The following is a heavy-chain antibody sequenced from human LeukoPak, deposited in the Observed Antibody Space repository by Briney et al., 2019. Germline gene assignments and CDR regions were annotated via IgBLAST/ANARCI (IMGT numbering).Heavy chain of an antibody. CDR1: GFTFSTYA. D-gene: IGHD5-12*01. CDR2: VRGSGCDT. V-gene: IGHV3-23*01. CDR3: AKTSRVNSAYDSPFDY. J-gene: IGHJ4*02. Sequence: GGSLRLSCAASGFTFSTYAMSWVRQAPGKGLEWVSAVRGSGCDTYYADSVKGRFTISRDNSKNTLHLQMNSLRAEDTAIYYCAKTSRVNSAYDSPFDYWGQGTLVTVSS.